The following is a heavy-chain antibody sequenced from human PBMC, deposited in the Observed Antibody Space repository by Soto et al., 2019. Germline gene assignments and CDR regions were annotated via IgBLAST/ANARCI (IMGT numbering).Heavy chain of an antibody. CDR1: GGSFSGYY. D-gene: IGHD2-8*01. V-gene: IGHV4-34*01. J-gene: IGHJ4*02. Sequence: SETLSLTCAVYGGSFSGYYWSWIRQPPGKGLEWIGEINHSGSTNYNPSLKSRVTISVDTSKNQFSLKLSSVTAADTAVYYCARGTGKDVLMVYAISGSFDYWGQGTLVTVSS. CDR2: INHSGST. CDR3: ARGTGKDVLMVYAISGSFDY.